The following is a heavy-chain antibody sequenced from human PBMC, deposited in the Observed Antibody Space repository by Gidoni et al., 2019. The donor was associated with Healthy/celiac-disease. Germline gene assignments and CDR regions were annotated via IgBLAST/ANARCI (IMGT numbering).Heavy chain of an antibody. CDR1: GFTFSSYG. Sequence: QVQLVESGGGVVQPGGTLRLSCAASGFTFSSYGMHCVRPALGKGLEWVAFIRYDGSNKYYADSVKGRFTISRDNSKNTLYLQMNSLRAEDTAVYYCAKAGGNSFFDYWGQGTLVTVSS. V-gene: IGHV3-30*02. CDR3: AKAGGNSFFDY. J-gene: IGHJ4*02. D-gene: IGHD2-21*02. CDR2: IRYDGSNK.